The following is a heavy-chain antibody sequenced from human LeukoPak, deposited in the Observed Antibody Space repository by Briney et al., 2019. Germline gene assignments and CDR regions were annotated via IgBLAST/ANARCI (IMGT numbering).Heavy chain of an antibody. D-gene: IGHD4-17*01. Sequence: ASVKVSCKASGGTFSSYAISWVRQAPGQGLEWMGRIIPILGIANYAQKFQGRVTITADKSTSTAYMELSSLRSEDTAVYYCARVSSVTPFDYWGQGTLVTVSS. V-gene: IGHV1-69*04. CDR2: IIPILGIA. CDR3: ARVSSVTPFDY. J-gene: IGHJ4*02. CDR1: GGTFSSYA.